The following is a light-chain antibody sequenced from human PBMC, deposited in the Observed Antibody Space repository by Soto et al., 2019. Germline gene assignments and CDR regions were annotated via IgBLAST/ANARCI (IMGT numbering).Light chain of an antibody. J-gene: IGKJ1*01. CDR3: QQYGSSPST. CDR1: QSVYSTD. Sequence: IVLTQSPGTLSLSPGDTATLSCRASQSVYSTDLAWYQHKVGQAHRLLIYGSSTTATGIPDRFSGRGSETNFTLTIRRLEPEDFTVFYCQQYGSSPSTFGKRTQGAV. CDR2: GSS. V-gene: IGKV3-20*01.